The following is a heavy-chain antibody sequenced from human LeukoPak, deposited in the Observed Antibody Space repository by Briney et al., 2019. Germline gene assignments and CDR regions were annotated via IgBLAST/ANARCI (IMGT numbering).Heavy chain of an antibody. J-gene: IGHJ4*02. CDR1: GFTFTDHP. CDR3: AKDRANWAIDD. V-gene: IGHV3-69-1*01. CDR2: IGGDGIA. D-gene: IGHD3-16*01. Sequence: GGSLRLSCVASGFTFTDHPKNWVRQAPGKGLEWISYIGGDGIAFYADSVKGRFTASKDDARKSMYLQMNSLRVEDTAVYYCAKDRANWAIDDWGQGTQVTVSS.